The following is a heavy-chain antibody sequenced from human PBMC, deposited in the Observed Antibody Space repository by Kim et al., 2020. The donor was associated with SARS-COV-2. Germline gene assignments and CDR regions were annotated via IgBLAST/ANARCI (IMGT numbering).Heavy chain of an antibody. V-gene: IGHV3-30*18. CDR3: AKGYKLDCGMIHCSNAF. Sequence: GGSLRLSCAASGFIFSNYGMHWVRHAPGKGLEWLAVVSYDGTIEYYADSVKGRFTISRDNAKNTMYVEMNSLREEDTAVYYCAKGYKLDCGMIHCSNAF. J-gene: IGHJ3*01. CDR2: VSYDGTIE. CDR1: GFIFSNYG. D-gene: IGHD2-2*01.